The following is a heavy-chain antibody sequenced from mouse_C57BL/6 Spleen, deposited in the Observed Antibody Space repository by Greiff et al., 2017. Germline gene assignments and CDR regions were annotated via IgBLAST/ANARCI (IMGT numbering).Heavy chain of an antibody. D-gene: IGHD1-1*01. V-gene: IGHV5-9-1*02. CDR1: GFTFSSYA. CDR2: ISSGGDYI. CDR3: TREDYFYAMDY. J-gene: IGHJ4*01. Sequence: EVKLVESGAGLVKPGGSLKLSCAASGFTFSSYAMSWVRQPPEKRLEWVAYISSGGDYIYYADTVKGRFTLSRDNTRNTLYLQMSSLQSEDTSMYYCTREDYFYAMDYWGQGTSVTVSS.